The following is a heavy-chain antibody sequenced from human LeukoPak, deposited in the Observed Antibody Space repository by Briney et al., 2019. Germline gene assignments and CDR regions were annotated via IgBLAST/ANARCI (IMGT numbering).Heavy chain of an antibody. CDR1: GFTFSSYA. J-gene: IGHJ6*02. D-gene: IGHD2-21*02. CDR3: AKADAVTAFLYGMDV. V-gene: IGHV3-23*01. CDR2: ISGSGGST. Sequence: GGSLRLSCAASGFTFSSYAMSWVRQAPGKGLEWVSAISGSGGSTYYADSVKGRFTISRDNSKNTLYLQMNSLRAEDTAVYYRAKADAVTAFLYGMDVWGQGTTVTVSS.